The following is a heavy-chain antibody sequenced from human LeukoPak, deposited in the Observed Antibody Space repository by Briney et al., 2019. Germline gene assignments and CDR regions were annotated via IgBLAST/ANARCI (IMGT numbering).Heavy chain of an antibody. J-gene: IGHJ1*01. Sequence: GGSLRLSCAASGFTFSSYGMHWVRQAPGKGLEWVAFIRYDGSNKYYADSVKGRFTISRDNSKNTLYLQMNSLRAEDTAVYYCAKDPSLAPEYFQHWGQGTLVTVSP. CDR2: IRYDGSNK. CDR3: AKDPSLAPEYFQH. D-gene: IGHD6-13*01. CDR1: GFTFSSYG. V-gene: IGHV3-30*02.